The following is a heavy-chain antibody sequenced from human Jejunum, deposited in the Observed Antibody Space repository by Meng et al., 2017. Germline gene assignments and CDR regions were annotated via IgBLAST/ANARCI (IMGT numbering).Heavy chain of an antibody. Sequence: QVQLQQWGAGLLKPSETLSLTCAVYGGSISGYFWSWIRQAPGEGLEWVGEFTRGGTTNYNPSLKSRVTISADTSKNQLSLTLSSVSAADTAVYYCARHEVDFDNWGQGTLVTVSS. CDR2: FTRGGTT. CDR1: GGSISGYF. V-gene: IGHV4-34*02. J-gene: IGHJ4*02. D-gene: IGHD1-26*01. CDR3: ARHEVDFDN.